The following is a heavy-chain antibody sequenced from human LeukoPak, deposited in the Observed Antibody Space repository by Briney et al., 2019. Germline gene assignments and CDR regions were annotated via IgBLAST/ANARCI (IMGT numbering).Heavy chain of an antibody. CDR3: AREYWNYDAFDI. CDR2: INHSGST. J-gene: IGHJ3*02. V-gene: IGHV4-34*01. CDR1: GGSFSGYY. D-gene: IGHD1-7*01. Sequence: SETLSLICAVYGGSFSGYYWSWIRQPPGKGLEWIGEINHSGSTNYNPSLKSRVTISVDTSKNQFSLKLSSVTAADTAVYYCAREYWNYDAFDIWGQGTMVTVSS.